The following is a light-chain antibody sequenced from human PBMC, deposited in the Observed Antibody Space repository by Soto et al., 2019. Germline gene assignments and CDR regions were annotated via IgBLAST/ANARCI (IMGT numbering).Light chain of an antibody. J-gene: IGKJ1*01. CDR3: QQFNNYPWT. V-gene: IGKV1-5*03. CDR2: KAS. Sequence: DIQMTQSPSTLSASVGDRVTITCRASQSISSWLAWYQQKPGKAPKLLIYKASSLESGVPSRFSGSGXGTEFTLTISSLQPDDFATYYCQQFNNYPWTFGQGTRVEIK. CDR1: QSISSW.